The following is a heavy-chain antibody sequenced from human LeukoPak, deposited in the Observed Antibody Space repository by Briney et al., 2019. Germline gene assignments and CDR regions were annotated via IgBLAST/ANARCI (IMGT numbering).Heavy chain of an antibody. CDR2: ISYDGSTK. CDR3: ARDTTGTLDY. V-gene: IGHV3-30-3*01. D-gene: IGHD1-1*01. J-gene: IGHJ4*02. Sequence: GGSLRLSCAASGFTFTSYALHWVRQAPGKGLEWVAIISYDGSTKYYADSVKGRFTISRDNSKNTLYLQMNSLRAEDTAVYYCARDTTGTLDYWGQGTLVTVSS. CDR1: GFTFTSYA.